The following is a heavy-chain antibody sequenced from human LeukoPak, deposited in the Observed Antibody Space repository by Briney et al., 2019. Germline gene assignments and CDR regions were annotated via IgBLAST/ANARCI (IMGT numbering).Heavy chain of an antibody. Sequence: GASVKVSCKASGCSFVGYGITWVRQAPGQGLEWMGWFNPENGNTNYAQKLQGRVTMTTDTSTSTAYMELRSLRSDDTAVYYCARDHPDCSSTSCPDYWGQGTLVTVSS. D-gene: IGHD2-2*01. CDR3: ARDHPDCSSTSCPDY. V-gene: IGHV1-18*01. J-gene: IGHJ4*02. CDR2: FNPENGNT. CDR1: GCSFVGYG.